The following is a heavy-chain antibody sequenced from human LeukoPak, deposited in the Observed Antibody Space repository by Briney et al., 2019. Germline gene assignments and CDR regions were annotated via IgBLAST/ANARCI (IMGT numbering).Heavy chain of an antibody. D-gene: IGHD3-10*02. J-gene: IGHJ4*02. V-gene: IGHV4-34*01. CDR2: INHSGST. Sequence: SSETLSLTCAVYGGSFNSYYWSWIRQSPGKGLEWIGEINHSGSTNYNPSLESRVTISVDTSKKQFFLKLTSVTAADTAVYFCARRRVLMFNSIDYWGQGTLVIVSS. CDR3: ARRRVLMFNSIDY. CDR1: GGSFNSYY.